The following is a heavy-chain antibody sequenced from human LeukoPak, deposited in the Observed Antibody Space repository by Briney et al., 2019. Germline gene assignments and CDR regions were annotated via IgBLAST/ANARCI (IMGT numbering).Heavy chain of an antibody. V-gene: IGHV3-7*03. D-gene: IGHD3-10*01. CDR3: ARDQFGRDY. CDR1: GFSLSGYW. CDR2: INRDGSQK. Sequence: GGSLRLSCAASGFSLSGYWMTWVRQAPGKGLEWVANINRDGSQKNHVDSVQGRFTISRDNAKNSLYLQMNSLTAEDTAVYYCARDQFGRDYWGQGTLVTVSS. J-gene: IGHJ4*02.